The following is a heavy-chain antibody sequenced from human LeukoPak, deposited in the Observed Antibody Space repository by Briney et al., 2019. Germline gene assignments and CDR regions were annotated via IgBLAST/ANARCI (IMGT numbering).Heavy chain of an antibody. Sequence: LPGGSLRLSCAASGFTFDDYAMHWVRQAPGKGLGWVSGISWNSGSIGYADSVKGRFTISRDNAKTSLYLQMNSLRAEDTAVYYCARNEWELLFWDYWGQGTLVTVSS. D-gene: IGHD1-26*01. CDR1: GFTFDDYA. CDR2: ISWNSGSI. CDR3: ARNEWELLFWDY. V-gene: IGHV3-9*01. J-gene: IGHJ4*02.